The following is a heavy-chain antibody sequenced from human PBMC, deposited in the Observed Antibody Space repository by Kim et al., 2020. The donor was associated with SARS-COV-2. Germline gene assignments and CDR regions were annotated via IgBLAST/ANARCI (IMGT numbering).Heavy chain of an antibody. V-gene: IGHV3-48*03. D-gene: IGHD1-26*01. CDR3: ASPSETDDAFDI. CDR2: ISSSGSTI. Sequence: GGSLRLSCAASGFTFSSYEMNWVRQAPGKGLEWVSYISSSGSTIYYADSVKGRFTISRDNAKNSLYLQMNSLRAEDTAVYYCASPSETDDAFDIWGQGTMVTVSS. CDR1: GFTFSSYE. J-gene: IGHJ3*02.